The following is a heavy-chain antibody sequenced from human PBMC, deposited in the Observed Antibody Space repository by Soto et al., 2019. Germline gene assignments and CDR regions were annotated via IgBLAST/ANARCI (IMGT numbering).Heavy chain of an antibody. Sequence: QVQLVQSGAEVKKPGASVKVSYKASGYTFTSYGISWVRQAPGQGLEWMGWISGYVGNTNYAQKLQGRVTMTTDTSTSTAYMELRSLRSDDTAVYYCARVGIAARYDILTGRNWFDPWGQGTLVTVSS. J-gene: IGHJ5*02. V-gene: IGHV1-18*01. CDR1: GYTFTSYG. D-gene: IGHD3-9*01. CDR3: ARVGIAARYDILTGRNWFDP. CDR2: ISGYVGNT.